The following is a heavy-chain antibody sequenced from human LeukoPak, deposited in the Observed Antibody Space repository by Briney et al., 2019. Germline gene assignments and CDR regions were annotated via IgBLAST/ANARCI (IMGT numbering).Heavy chain of an antibody. CDR1: GYTFTSYG. CDR3: ARCSSSWSSGGNRGTLGY. D-gene: IGHD6-13*01. CDR2: ISAYNGNT. J-gene: IGHJ4*02. V-gene: IGHV1-18*01. Sequence: ASVKVSCKASGYTFTSYGISWVRQAPGQGLEWMGWISAYNGNTNYAQKLQGRVTMTTDTSTSTAYMELRSLRSDDTAVYYCARCSSSWSSGGNRGTLGYWGQGTLVTVSS.